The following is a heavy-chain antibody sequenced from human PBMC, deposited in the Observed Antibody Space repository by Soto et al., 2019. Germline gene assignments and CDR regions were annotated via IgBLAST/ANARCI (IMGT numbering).Heavy chain of an antibody. CDR1: GDSLRSGGYH. D-gene: IGHD5-12*01. CDR2: IFYFGSA. V-gene: IGHV4-31*03. Sequence: QVRLHESGPGLVKPSETLSLTCTVSGDSLRSGGYHWSWIRQFPGKGLEWIGYIFYFGSAYYNPSLESRVTMSIDSSESHISLSLKSVTVADTAVYYCARGYSGYDYGFDQWGQGILVTVSS. J-gene: IGHJ4*02. CDR3: ARGYSGYDYGFDQ.